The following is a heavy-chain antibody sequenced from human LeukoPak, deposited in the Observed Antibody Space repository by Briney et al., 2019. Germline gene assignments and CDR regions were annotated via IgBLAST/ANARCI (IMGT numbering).Heavy chain of an antibody. CDR3: AKEYCSSTSCYTGNYYYYYYMDV. Sequence: ASVKVSCKASGYTFTSYGISWVRQAPGQGLEWMGWISAYNGNTNYAQKLQGRVTMTTDTSTSTAYMELRSLRSDDTAVYYCAKEYCSSTSCYTGNYYYYYYMDVWGKGTTVTVSS. CDR2: ISAYNGNT. J-gene: IGHJ6*03. CDR1: GYTFTSYG. V-gene: IGHV1-18*01. D-gene: IGHD2-2*02.